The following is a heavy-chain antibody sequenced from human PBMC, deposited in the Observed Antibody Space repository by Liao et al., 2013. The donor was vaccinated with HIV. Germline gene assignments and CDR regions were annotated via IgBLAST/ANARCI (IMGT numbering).Heavy chain of an antibody. CDR3: TRATVTPSTRAPDY. CDR1: GGSISSGSYY. CDR2: IYTSGSP. Sequence: QVQLQESGPGLVKPSQTLSLTCSVSGGSISSGSYYWSWIRQPAGKGLEWIGRIYTSGSPNYNPSLKSRVTISVDTSKNQVSLNLNSVTAADTAVYYCTRATVTPSTRAPDYWGQGTLVTVSS. J-gene: IGHJ4*02. V-gene: IGHV4-61*02. D-gene: IGHD4-17*01.